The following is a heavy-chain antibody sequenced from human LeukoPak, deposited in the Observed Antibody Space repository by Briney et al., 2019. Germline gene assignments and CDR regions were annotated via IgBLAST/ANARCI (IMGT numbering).Heavy chain of an antibody. CDR1: GFTLDDYS. CDR2: INWNGGST. CDR3: ARAGLYNWNYEGTAYCDY. Sequence: PGGSLRLSCAASGFTLDDYSMSRVRQAPGKGLEWGSGINWNGGSTGYADAVKGRFTISTDNAKNSLYLQMNSLRAEDTALYYCARAGLYNWNYEGTAYCDYWGQGTLVTVSS. D-gene: IGHD1-7*01. J-gene: IGHJ4*02. V-gene: IGHV3-20*04.